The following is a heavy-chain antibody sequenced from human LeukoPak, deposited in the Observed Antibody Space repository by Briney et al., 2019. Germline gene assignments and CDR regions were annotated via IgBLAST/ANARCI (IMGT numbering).Heavy chain of an antibody. V-gene: IGHV3-30*04. CDR2: ISYDGTKK. Sequence: PGESLRLSCAASGFTFSSFAMHWVRQAPAKGLEREAVISYDGTKKYYADSVKGRFTISRDNSNNTLYLQMNSPIAEDTAVYYCARAYCSSTSCYAPDYWGQGTLVTVSS. CDR1: GFTFSSFA. J-gene: IGHJ4*02. CDR3: ARAYCSSTSCYAPDY. D-gene: IGHD2-2*01.